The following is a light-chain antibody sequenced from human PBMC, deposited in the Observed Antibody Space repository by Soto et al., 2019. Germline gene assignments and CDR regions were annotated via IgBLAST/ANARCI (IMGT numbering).Light chain of an antibody. CDR1: QTISTW. CDR3: QQYNSYPMYT. J-gene: IGKJ2*01. Sequence: DIPMTQSPSTLSASVGDRVTITCRASQTISTWLAWYQQKPGKAPKLLIYKASSLESGVPARFSGSGSGTEFTLTISSLQPDDSATYYCQQYNSYPMYTFGQGTKLEIK. CDR2: KAS. V-gene: IGKV1-5*03.